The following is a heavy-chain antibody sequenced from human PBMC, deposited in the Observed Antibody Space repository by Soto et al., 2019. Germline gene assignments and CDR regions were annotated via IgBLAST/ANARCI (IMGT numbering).Heavy chain of an antibody. D-gene: IGHD3-9*01. CDR3: ARSLRGANSDILTAKRPDLDY. J-gene: IGHJ4*02. CDR1: GGTFSSYA. CDR2: IIPIFGTA. Sequence: QVQLVQSGAEVKKPGSSVKVSCKASGGTFSSYAISWVRQAPGQGLEWMGGIIPIFGTANYAQKFQGRVTITADESTSTAYRELSSLRSEDTAVYYCARSLRGANSDILTAKRPDLDYWGQGTLVTVSS. V-gene: IGHV1-69*01.